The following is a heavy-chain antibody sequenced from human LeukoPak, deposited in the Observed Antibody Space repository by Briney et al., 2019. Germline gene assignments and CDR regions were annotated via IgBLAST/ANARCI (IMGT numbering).Heavy chain of an antibody. Sequence: GGSLRLSCAASGFTFSSYAMHWVRQAPGKGLEWVAVISYDGSNKYYADSVKGRFTISRDNSKNTLYLQMNSLRAEGTAVYYCARDLERGSRQGEGLDYWGQGTLVTVSS. CDR3: ARDLERGSRQGEGLDY. CDR2: ISYDGSNK. CDR1: GFTFSSYA. D-gene: IGHD3-16*01. J-gene: IGHJ4*02. V-gene: IGHV3-30-3*01.